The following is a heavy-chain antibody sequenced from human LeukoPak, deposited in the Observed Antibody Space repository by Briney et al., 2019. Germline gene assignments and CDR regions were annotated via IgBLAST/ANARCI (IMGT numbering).Heavy chain of an antibody. D-gene: IGHD3-22*01. CDR3: AHLYDSSGYYYY. Sequence: PGGSLRLSCAASGFNFRNYWMHWVRQAPGKGLVWVSRINSDGSSTSYADSVKGRFTISRDNAENTLYLQMNSLRAEDTAVYYCAHLYDSSGYYYYWGQGTLVTVSS. CDR1: GFNFRNYW. CDR2: INSDGSST. V-gene: IGHV3-74*01. J-gene: IGHJ4*02.